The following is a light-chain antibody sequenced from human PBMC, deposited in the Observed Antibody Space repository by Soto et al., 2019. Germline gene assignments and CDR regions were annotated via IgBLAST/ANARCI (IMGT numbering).Light chain of an antibody. CDR1: QSVTNN. Sequence: EIVMTQSPTTLSVSPGERATLSCRASQSVTNNLAWYQQRPGQAPRLLIHGASTRASGVPARLSGSGSGTDFTLTISSLQSEDFAVYYCQQYSDSPITFGPGTKVDLK. J-gene: IGKJ3*01. CDR2: GAS. CDR3: QQYSDSPIT. V-gene: IGKV3-15*01.